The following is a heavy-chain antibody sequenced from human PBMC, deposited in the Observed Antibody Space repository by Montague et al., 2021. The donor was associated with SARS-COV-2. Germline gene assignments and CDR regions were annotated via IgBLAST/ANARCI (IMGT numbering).Heavy chain of an antibody. V-gene: IGHV4-4*02. Sequence: SETLSLTCAVSGGSISSREWWSWVRQPPGKGLEWIGEIHQSESGXTNXXXXLKSRVTISIDQSKNYFSLNLTSMTAADPAVYYCGGTWVYFSPVDVWGQGTTVIVSS. CDR3: GGTWVYFSPVDV. CDR1: GGSISSREW. J-gene: IGHJ6*02. CDR2: IHQSESGXT. D-gene: IGHD3-3*01.